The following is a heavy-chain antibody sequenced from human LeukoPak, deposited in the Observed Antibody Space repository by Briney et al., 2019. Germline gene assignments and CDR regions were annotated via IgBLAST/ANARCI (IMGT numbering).Heavy chain of an antibody. CDR1: GYTFTSYG. V-gene: IGHV1-18*04. CDR3: ARDPDDYGGYYGMDV. D-gene: IGHD4-23*01. CDR2: ISAYNGNT. J-gene: IGHJ6*02. Sequence: GASVKVSCKASGYTFTSYGISWVRQAAGQGRTWMEWISAYNGNTNYAQKLQGRVTMTTDTSTSTAYMELRSLRSDDTAVYYCARDPDDYGGYYGMDVWGQGTTVTVSS.